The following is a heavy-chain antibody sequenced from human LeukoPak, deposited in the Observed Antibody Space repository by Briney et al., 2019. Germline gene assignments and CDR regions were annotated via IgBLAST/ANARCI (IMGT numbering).Heavy chain of an antibody. V-gene: IGHV1-18*01. CDR3: ALDNWNEFDP. CDR1: GYRFSSNG. Sequence: ASVKVSCKASGYRFSSNGIGWVRQAPGQGLEWVGWVSTYNSDTNYAPKFQGRVTMTKDTSTSTVYMELRSLRTDDTAVYYCALDNWNEFDPWGQGTLVTVSS. CDR2: VSTYNSDT. D-gene: IGHD1-20*01. J-gene: IGHJ5*02.